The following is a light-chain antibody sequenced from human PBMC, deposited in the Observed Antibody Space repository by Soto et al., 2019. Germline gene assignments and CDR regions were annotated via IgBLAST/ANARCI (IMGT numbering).Light chain of an antibody. J-gene: IGLJ1*01. Sequence: QSVLTQPASVSGSPVQSITISCTGTSSDVGGYKYVSWYQQHPGKAPKLMIFEVNSRPSGVSNRFSGSKSGNTASLTISGLRAEDEADYYCSSFSSSSTPYVFGTGTKVTVL. CDR3: SSFSSSSTPYV. CDR2: EVN. V-gene: IGLV2-14*01. CDR1: SSDVGGYKY.